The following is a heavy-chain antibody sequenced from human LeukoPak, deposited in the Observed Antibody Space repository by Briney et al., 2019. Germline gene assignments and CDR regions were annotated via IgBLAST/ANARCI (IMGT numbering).Heavy chain of an antibody. J-gene: IGHJ4*02. CDR1: GFTFSSYS. Sequence: TGGSLRLSCVASGFTFSSYSMSWVRQAPGKGLEWVSYIDTSSSTIYYADSVKGRFTISRDNAKNSLYLQMKSLRAEDTTVYYCARDMGYSGSWPGYFDYWGQGTLVTVSS. D-gene: IGHD1-26*01. CDR2: IDTSSSTI. CDR3: ARDMGYSGSWPGYFDY. V-gene: IGHV3-48*04.